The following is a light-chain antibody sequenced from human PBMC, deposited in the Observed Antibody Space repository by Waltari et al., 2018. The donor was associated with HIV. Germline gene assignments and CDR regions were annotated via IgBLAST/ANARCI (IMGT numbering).Light chain of an antibody. Sequence: DIQLTQSPSTLYASVGDRVTITCRASQSISSWLAWYQQKPGKAPKLLIYKASSLESGVPSRFSGSGSGTEFTLTISSLQPDDFATYYCRQHNSYPLTFGGGTKVEIK. V-gene: IGKV1-5*03. CDR2: KAS. CDR3: RQHNSYPLT. CDR1: QSISSW. J-gene: IGKJ4*01.